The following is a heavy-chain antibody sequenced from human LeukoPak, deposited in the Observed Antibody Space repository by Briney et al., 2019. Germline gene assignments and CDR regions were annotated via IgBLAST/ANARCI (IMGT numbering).Heavy chain of an antibody. V-gene: IGHV3-21*01. CDR2: ISSSSSYI. D-gene: IGHD3-10*01. J-gene: IGHJ4*02. CDR1: GFIFSSYS. CDR3: ARFLKVRGVLQCYFDY. Sequence: KSGGSLRLSCAASGFIFSSYSMNWVRQAPGKGLEWVSSISSSSSYIYYADSVKGRFTISRDNAKNSLYLQMNSLRAEDTAVYYCARFLKVRGVLQCYFDYWGQGTLVTVSS.